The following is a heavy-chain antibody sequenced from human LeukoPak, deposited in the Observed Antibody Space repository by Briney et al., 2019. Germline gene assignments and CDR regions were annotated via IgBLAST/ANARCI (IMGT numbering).Heavy chain of an antibody. Sequence: GASVKVSCKASGYTFTSYGISWVRQAPGQGLEWMGWISAYNGNTNYAQKLQGRVTTTTDTSTSTAYMELRSLRSDDTAVYYCARVNKGSSWYNWFDPWGQGTLVTVSS. V-gene: IGHV1-18*01. CDR1: GYTFTSYG. CDR3: ARVNKGSSWYNWFDP. J-gene: IGHJ5*02. CDR2: ISAYNGNT. D-gene: IGHD6-13*01.